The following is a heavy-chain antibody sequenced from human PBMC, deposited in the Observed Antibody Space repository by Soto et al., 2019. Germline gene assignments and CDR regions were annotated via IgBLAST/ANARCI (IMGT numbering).Heavy chain of an antibody. D-gene: IGHD6-6*01. J-gene: IGHJ6*02. V-gene: IGHV4-39*01. CDR3: ANTGGQLFAYYYYGMDV. Sequence: ASETLSLTCTVSGGSISSSSYYWGWIRQPPGKGLEWIGSIYYSGSTYYNPSLKSRVTISVDTSKNQFSLKLSSVTAADTAVYYCANTGGQLFAYYYYGMDVWGQGTTVTVSS. CDR2: IYYSGST. CDR1: GGSISSSSYY.